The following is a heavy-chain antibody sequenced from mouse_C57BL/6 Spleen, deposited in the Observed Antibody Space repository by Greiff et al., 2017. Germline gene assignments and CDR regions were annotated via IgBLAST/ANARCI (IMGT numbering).Heavy chain of an antibody. D-gene: IGHD3-3*01. CDR1: GYTFTSYW. CDR3: AREGPHYYAMDY. Sequence: QVQLQQSGAELVKPGASVKMSCKASGYTFTSYWITWVKQRPGQGLEWIGDIYPGSGSTNYNEKFKSKATLTVDTSSSTAYMQLSSLTSEDSAVYYCAREGPHYYAMDYWGQGTSVTVSS. J-gene: IGHJ4*01. CDR2: IYPGSGST. V-gene: IGHV1-55*01.